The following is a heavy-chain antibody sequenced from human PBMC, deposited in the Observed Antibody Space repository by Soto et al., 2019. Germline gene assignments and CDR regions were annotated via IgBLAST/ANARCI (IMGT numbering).Heavy chain of an antibody. CDR3: ARGLPRYCSGGSCYDKGVYFDY. D-gene: IGHD2-15*01. J-gene: IGHJ4*02. Sequence: TSETLSLTCAVYGGSFSGYYWSWIRQPPGKGLEWIGEINHSGSTNYNPSLKSRVTISVDTSKNQFSLKLSSVTAADTAVYYCARGLPRYCSGGSCYDKGVYFDYWGQGTLVTVSS. CDR1: GGSFSGYY. V-gene: IGHV4-34*01. CDR2: INHSGST.